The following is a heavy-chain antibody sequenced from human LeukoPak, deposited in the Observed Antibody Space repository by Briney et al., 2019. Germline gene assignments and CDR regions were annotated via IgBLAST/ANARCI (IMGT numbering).Heavy chain of an antibody. V-gene: IGHV3-23*01. CDR2: ITGSDDKT. CDR1: GFTFSNAA. J-gene: IGHJ4*02. Sequence: GGSLRLSCAASGFTFSNAAMTWVRQAPWKGLEWVSTITGSDDKTYYADSVKGRFTISRDYSKNTLDLQMNSLRVEDTAIYYCAKGPQLGSAYHPDYWGQGTLVTVSS. D-gene: IGHD3-16*01. CDR3: AKGPQLGSAYHPDY.